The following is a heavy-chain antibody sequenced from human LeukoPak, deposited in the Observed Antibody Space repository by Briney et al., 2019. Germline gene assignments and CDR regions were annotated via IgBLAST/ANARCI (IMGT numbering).Heavy chain of an antibody. CDR3: ARDRSSSWYSNPNY. J-gene: IGHJ4*02. Sequence: PGGSLRLSCAASGFTFSSYSMNWVRQAPGKGLGWVSYISSSSSTIYYADSVKGRFTISRDNAKNSLYLQMNSLRAEDTAVYYCARDRSSSWYSNPNYWGQGTLVTVSS. CDR2: ISSSSSTI. V-gene: IGHV3-48*01. CDR1: GFTFSSYS. D-gene: IGHD6-13*01.